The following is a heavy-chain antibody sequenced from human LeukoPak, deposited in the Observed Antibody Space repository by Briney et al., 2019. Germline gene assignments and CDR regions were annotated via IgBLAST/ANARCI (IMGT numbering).Heavy chain of an antibody. CDR1: GGSISSYY. J-gene: IGHJ4*02. V-gene: IGHV4-59*08. D-gene: IGHD5-18*01. Sequence: PSETLSLTCTVSGGSISSYYWSWIRQPPGKGLEWIGYIYYGGSTNYNPSLKSRVTISVDTSKNQFSLKLGSVTAADTAVYYCARISNSGYSYVHLIFDYWGQGTLVTVSS. CDR3: ARISNSGYSYVHLIFDY. CDR2: IYYGGST.